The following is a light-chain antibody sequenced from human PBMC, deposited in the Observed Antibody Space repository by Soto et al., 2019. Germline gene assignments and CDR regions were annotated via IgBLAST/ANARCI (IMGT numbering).Light chain of an antibody. CDR2: GAS. Sequence: SPGTLSLSPGERATLSCRASQSVSSRLAWYQHKPGQAPRLLISGASSRATGIPDRFSGSGSGTDFTLTISRLEPEDFALYYCQQYGGSPITFGQGTRLEI. J-gene: IGKJ5*01. CDR1: QSVSSR. V-gene: IGKV3-20*01. CDR3: QQYGGSPIT.